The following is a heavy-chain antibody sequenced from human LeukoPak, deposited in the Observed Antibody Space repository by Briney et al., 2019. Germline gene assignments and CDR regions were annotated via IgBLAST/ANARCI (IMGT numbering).Heavy chain of an antibody. CDR2: MSYSGSP. Sequence: SETLSLTCTVSGGSISSSTYYWGWIRQPPGKGLEWVGSMSYSGSPFYNPSLKSRVTMSVDTSKNQFFLKLTSVTAADTAVYYCAHYSAWGQGTLVTVSS. CDR1: GGSISSSTYY. D-gene: IGHD1-26*01. J-gene: IGHJ5*02. CDR3: AHYSA. V-gene: IGHV4-39*01.